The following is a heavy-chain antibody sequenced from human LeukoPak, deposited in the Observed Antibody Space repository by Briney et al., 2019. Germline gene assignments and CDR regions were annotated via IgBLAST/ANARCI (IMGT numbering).Heavy chain of an antibody. J-gene: IGHJ4*02. CDR3: ARGYCSSTSCYTGY. Sequence: PGGSLRLSCAASGFTFSSYSMNWVRQAPGKGLEWVSSISSSGSYIYYADSVKGRFTISRDNAKNSLYLQMNSLRAEDTAVYYCARGYCSSTSCYTGYWGQGTLVTVSS. CDR2: ISSSGSYI. V-gene: IGHV3-21*01. CDR1: GFTFSSYS. D-gene: IGHD2-2*02.